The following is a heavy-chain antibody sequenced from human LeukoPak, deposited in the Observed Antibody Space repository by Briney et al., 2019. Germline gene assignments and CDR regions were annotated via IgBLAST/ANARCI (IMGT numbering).Heavy chain of an antibody. CDR1: GFTFSSYW. J-gene: IGHJ5*02. Sequence: GGSLRLSCAASGFTFSSYWMSWVRQAPGKGLEWLANIKQDGSEKYYVDSVKGRFTISRDNAKNSLYLQMNSLRAEDTAVYYCARDARWFGEPVRFDPWGQGTLVTVSS. CDR3: ARDARWFGEPVRFDP. V-gene: IGHV3-7*01. D-gene: IGHD3-10*01. CDR2: IKQDGSEK.